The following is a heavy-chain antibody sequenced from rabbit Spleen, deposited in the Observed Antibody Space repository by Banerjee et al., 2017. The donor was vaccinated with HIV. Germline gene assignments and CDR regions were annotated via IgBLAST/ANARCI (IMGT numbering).Heavy chain of an antibody. CDR3: ARDTGSSFSSYGMDL. V-gene: IGHV1S45*01. Sequence: QEQLEESGGGLVKPGGTLTLTCKASGFSFSSSYYMCWVRQAPGKGLEWIACIDTNDGDTDYANWPKGRFTISKTSSTTVTLQMTSLTAADTASYFCARDTGSSFSSYGMDLWGPGTLVTVS. CDR1: GFSFSSSYY. J-gene: IGHJ6*01. D-gene: IGHD8-1*01. CDR2: IDTNDGDT.